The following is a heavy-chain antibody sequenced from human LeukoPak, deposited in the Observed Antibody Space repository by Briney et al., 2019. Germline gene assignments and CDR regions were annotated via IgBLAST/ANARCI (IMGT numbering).Heavy chain of an antibody. D-gene: IGHD4-11*01. CDR1: GGSISSYY. Sequence: SDTLSFTRTVSGGSISSYYWSCIRHPPGKGLECIGYIYTSGSTNYNPSLKSRVTISVATSKTQFSLKLSSVTAADTAVYYCARGGSATAVTTNYYYYSYMDVWGKGTTVTVSS. CDR3: ARGGSATAVTTNYYYYSYMDV. CDR2: IYTSGST. J-gene: IGHJ6*03. V-gene: IGHV4-4*09.